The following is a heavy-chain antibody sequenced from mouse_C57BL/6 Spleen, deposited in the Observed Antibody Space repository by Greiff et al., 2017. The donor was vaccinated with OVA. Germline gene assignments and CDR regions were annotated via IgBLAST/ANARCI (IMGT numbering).Heavy chain of an antibody. CDR1: GYTFTSYW. CDR3: ARHYDGYSFDY. V-gene: IGHV1-59*01. CDR2: IDPSDSYT. Sequence: QVQLQQPGAELVRPGTSVKLSCKASGYTFTSYWMHWVKQRPGQGLEWIGEIDPSDSYTNYNQKFKGKATLTVDTSSSTAYMQLSSLTSEDSAVYYCARHYDGYSFDYWGQGTTLTVSS. J-gene: IGHJ2*01. D-gene: IGHD2-3*01.